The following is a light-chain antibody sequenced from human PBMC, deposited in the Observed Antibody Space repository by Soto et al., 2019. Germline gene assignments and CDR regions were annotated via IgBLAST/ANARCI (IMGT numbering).Light chain of an antibody. J-gene: IGLJ1*01. CDR3: CSYTGSSTYV. CDR1: SSDVGSYNH. CDR2: EGS. V-gene: IGLV2-14*02. Sequence: QSALTQPASASGSPGQSITISCPGTSSDVGSYNHVSWYQQHPGKAPKLMIYEGSKRPSGVSNRFSGPKSGNTASLTISGLQAEDEADYYCCSYTGSSTYVFGTGTKVTVL.